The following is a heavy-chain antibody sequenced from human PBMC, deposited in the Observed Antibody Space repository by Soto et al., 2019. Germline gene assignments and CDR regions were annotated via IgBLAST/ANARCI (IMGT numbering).Heavy chain of an antibody. CDR1: GASISSGDSY. CDR2: IFHTGST. CDR3: AREPYCNSATCFIPFDS. V-gene: IGHV4-31*11. J-gene: IGHJ4*02. Sequence: SETLSLTCAVSGASISSGDSYWSWIRQRPGKGLEWIGYIFHTGSTYYNPSLKSRVTISLDSSKNQFSLKLTSATAADTAVYFCAREPYCNSATCFIPFDSWGQGSLVTVS. D-gene: IGHD2-2*01.